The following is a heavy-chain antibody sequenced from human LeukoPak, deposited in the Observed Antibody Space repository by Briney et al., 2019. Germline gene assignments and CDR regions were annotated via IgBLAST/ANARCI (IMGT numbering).Heavy chain of an antibody. Sequence: GGSLRLSCTASGFTFGDYAMSWVRQAPGKGLEWVGFIRSKAYGGTTEYAASVKGRFTISRDDSKSIAYLQMNSLKTEDTAVYYCTRKVVPARRWHAFDIWGQGTMVTVSS. V-gene: IGHV3-49*04. CDR2: IRSKAYGGTT. CDR1: GFTFGDYA. J-gene: IGHJ3*02. CDR3: TRKVVPARRWHAFDI. D-gene: IGHD2-2*01.